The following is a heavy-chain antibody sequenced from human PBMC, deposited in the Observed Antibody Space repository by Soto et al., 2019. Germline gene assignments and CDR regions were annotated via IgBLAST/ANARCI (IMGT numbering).Heavy chain of an antibody. Sequence: PGKGLEWVSAISGSGGSTYYADSVKGRFTISRDNSKNTLYLQMNSLRAEDTAVYYCAKAVLLWFGEPAYFDYWGQGTLVTVSS. J-gene: IGHJ4*02. CDR2: ISGSGGST. D-gene: IGHD3-10*01. CDR3: AKAVLLWFGEPAYFDY. V-gene: IGHV3-23*01.